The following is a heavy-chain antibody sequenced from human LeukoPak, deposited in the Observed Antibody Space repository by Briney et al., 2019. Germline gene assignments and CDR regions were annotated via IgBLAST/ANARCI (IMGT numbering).Heavy chain of an antibody. CDR1: GYTFTGYY. CDR3: ARDRSENYYDSRAPLGY. Sequence: ASVKVSCKASGYTFTGYYMHWVRQAPGQGLEWMGRINPNSGGTNYAQKFQGRVTTTRDTSISTAYMELSRLRSDDTAVYYCARDRSENYYDSRAPLGYWGQGTLVTVSS. CDR2: INPNSGGT. J-gene: IGHJ4*02. V-gene: IGHV1-2*06. D-gene: IGHD3-22*01.